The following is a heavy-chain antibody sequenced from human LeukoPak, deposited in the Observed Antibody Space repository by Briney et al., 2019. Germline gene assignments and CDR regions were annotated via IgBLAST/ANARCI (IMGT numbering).Heavy chain of an antibody. V-gene: IGHV3-30-3*01. J-gene: IGHJ4*02. Sequence: PGGSLRLSCATSGFTFSSYAMHWVRQAPGKGLEWVAVISYDGSNKYYADSVKGRFTIPRDNSKNTLYLQMNSLRTEDTAVYYCAREIGIHGSGSVFDYWGQGTLVTVSS. D-gene: IGHD3-10*01. CDR3: AREIGIHGSGSVFDY. CDR1: GFTFSSYA. CDR2: ISYDGSNK.